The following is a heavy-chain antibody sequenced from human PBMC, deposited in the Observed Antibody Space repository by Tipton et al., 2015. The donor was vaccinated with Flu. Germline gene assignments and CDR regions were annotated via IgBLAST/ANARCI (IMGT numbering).Heavy chain of an antibody. V-gene: IGHV4-39*01. CDR2: IYPSGTP. CDR3: ARLSFYDVDLKNFYFED. CDR1: SGSIRSTNYF. Sequence: TLSLTCTVSSGSIRSTNYFCAWIRQPPGKRLELIGSIYPSGTPYYNPSLKSRVVISVDTSKNQFSLKLTSVTAADTAIYYCARLSFYDVDLKNFYFEDWGQGTLVTVSS. D-gene: IGHD3-10*02. J-gene: IGHJ4*02.